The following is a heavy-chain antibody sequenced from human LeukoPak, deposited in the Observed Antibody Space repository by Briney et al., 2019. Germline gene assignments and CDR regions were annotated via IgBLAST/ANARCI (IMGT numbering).Heavy chain of an antibody. V-gene: IGHV4-34*01. D-gene: IGHD5-18*01. CDR2: INHSGST. CDR1: GGSFSGYY. J-gene: IGHJ4*02. CDR3: AGGRPVRGYSYGYPDY. Sequence: SETLSLTCAVYGGSFSGYYWSWIRQPPGKGLEWIGEINHSGSTNYNPSLKSRVTISVDTSKNQFSLKLSSVTAADTAVYYCAGGRPVRGYSYGYPDYWGQGTLVTVSS.